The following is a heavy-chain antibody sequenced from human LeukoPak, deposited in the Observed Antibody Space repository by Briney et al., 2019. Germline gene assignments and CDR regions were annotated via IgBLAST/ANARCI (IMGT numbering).Heavy chain of an antibody. Sequence: SETLSLTCAVYGGSFSGYYWSWIRQPPGKGLEWIGEINHSGSTNYNPSLKSRVTISVDTSKNQFSLKLSSVTAADTAVYYCARHLRGYDSSGYYYYSADAFDIWGQGTMVTVSS. D-gene: IGHD3-22*01. CDR3: ARHLRGYDSSGYYYYSADAFDI. J-gene: IGHJ3*02. CDR1: GGSFSGYY. CDR2: INHSGST. V-gene: IGHV4-34*01.